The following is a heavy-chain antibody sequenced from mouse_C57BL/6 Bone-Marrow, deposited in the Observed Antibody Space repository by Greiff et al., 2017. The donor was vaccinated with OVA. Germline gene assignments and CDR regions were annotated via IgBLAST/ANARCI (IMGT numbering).Heavy chain of an antibody. J-gene: IGHJ3*01. CDR1: GFSFNIYD. CDR2: IRSKSNNYAT. V-gene: IGHV10-1*01. Sequence: DVKLVASGGGLVQPQGSLKLSCAASGFSFNIYDMNWVRQAPGKGLEWVVSIRSKSNNYATYYADSVKDRFTISRDNSESMLYLQMNNLKTEDTAMYYCVREDYGSIAYWGQGTLVTVSA. CDR3: VREDYGSIAY. D-gene: IGHD1-1*01.